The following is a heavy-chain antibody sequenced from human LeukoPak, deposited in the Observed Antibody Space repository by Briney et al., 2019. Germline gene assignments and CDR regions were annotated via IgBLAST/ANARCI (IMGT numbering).Heavy chain of an antibody. Sequence: ASVKVSCKASGYTFTSYYMHWVRQASGQGLEWMGIINPSGGSTSYAQKFQGRVTMTRDMSTSTVYMELSSLRSEDTAVYYCARDGGAAGLTYYYYYMDVWGKGTTVTVSS. V-gene: IGHV1-46*01. CDR2: INPSGGST. CDR3: ARDGGAAGLTYYYYYMDV. D-gene: IGHD6-13*01. CDR1: GYTFTSYY. J-gene: IGHJ6*03.